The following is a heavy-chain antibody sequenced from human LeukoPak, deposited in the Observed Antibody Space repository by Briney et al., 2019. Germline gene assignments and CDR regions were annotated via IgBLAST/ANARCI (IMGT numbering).Heavy chain of an antibody. D-gene: IGHD3-3*01. V-gene: IGHV4-4*07. CDR2: IYTSGST. CDR1: GGSISSYY. J-gene: IGHJ4*02. Sequence: SETLSLTCTVSGGSISSYYWGWIRQPAGKGLEWIGRIYTSGSTNYNPSLKSRVTMPVDTSKNQFSLKLSSVTAADTAVYYCARELIFGVVDYWGQGTLVTVSS. CDR3: ARELIFGVVDY.